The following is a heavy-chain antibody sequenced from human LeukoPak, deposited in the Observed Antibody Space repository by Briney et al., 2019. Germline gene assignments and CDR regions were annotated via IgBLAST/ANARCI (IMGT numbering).Heavy chain of an antibody. CDR2: ISGGGDYT. CDR3: AKSSCGFLDFDN. CDR1: GFTFSSHA. V-gene: IGHV3-23*01. J-gene: IGHJ4*02. D-gene: IGHD6-19*01. Sequence: QPGGSLRLSCAASGFTFSSHAMNWVRQAPGKGLEWVSAISGGGDYTYYADSVKGRFAISRDNSQNTLYLQMNSLRAEDTAVYYSAKSSCGFLDFDNCGQGTQVSDPS.